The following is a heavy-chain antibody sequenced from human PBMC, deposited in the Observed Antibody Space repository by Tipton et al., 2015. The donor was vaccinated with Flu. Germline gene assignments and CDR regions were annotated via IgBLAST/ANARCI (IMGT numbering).Heavy chain of an antibody. CDR1: GAPVRGGIYS. V-gene: IGHV4-30-2*01. CDR2: ISHTGT. Sequence: TLSLTCAVSGAPVRGGIYSWNGIRQPPGKGLEWIGSISHTGTYYKPSLRTRAAISADRSKNQFSLELTSVTAADTAVYYCATASPPGYWGQGILVTVSS. CDR3: ATASPPGY. J-gene: IGHJ4*02.